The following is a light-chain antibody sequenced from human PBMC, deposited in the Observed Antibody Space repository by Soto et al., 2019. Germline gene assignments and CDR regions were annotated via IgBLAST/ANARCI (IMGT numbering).Light chain of an antibody. V-gene: IGKV3-11*01. J-gene: IGKJ2*01. CDR1: QSVSSY. CDR2: DTF. CDR3: QQRSNWMYT. Sequence: EIVLTQSPATLSLSPGERATLSCRASQSVSSYLLWYQQKPGQAPRLLIYDTFRRATGIPARFSGSGSGTDFTLTISSLEPEDFAVYYCQQRSNWMYTFGQGTKLEIK.